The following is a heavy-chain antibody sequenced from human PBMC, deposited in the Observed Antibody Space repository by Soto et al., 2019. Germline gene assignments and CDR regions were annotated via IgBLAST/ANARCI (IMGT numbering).Heavy chain of an antibody. CDR1: GFTFSSYA. V-gene: IGHV3-23*01. D-gene: IGHD3-3*01. J-gene: IGHJ4*02. CDR3: AKDRPYYDLMAPLDY. CDR2: ISGSGGST. Sequence: GGSLSLSCAASGFTFSSYAMSWVRQAPGKGLEWVSAISGSGGSTYYADSVKGRFTISRDNSKNTLYLQMNSLRAEDTAVYYCAKDRPYYDLMAPLDYWGQGTLVTVSS.